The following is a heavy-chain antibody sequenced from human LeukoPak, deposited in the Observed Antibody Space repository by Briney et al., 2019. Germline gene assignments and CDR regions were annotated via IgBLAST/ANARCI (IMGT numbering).Heavy chain of an antibody. V-gene: IGHV4-59*08. CDR3: ARRTIAAAGTASWWFDP. D-gene: IGHD6-13*01. CDR2: IYYSGST. J-gene: IGHJ5*02. Sequence: PSETLSLTCTVSGGSISSNYWSWIRQPPGKGLEWIGYIYYSGSTNYNPPLKSRVTISVDTSKNQFSLKLSSVTAADTAVYYCARRTIAAAGTASWWFDPWGQGTLVTVSS. CDR1: GGSISSNY.